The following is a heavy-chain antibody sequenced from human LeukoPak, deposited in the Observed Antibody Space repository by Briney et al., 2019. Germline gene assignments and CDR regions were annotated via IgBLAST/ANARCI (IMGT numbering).Heavy chain of an antibody. CDR2: IIPIFGTA. Sequence: SVKVSCKASGGTFSSYAISWVRQAPGQGLEWMGRIIPIFGTANYAQKFQGRVTITTDESTSTAYMELSNLRSEDTAVYYCARDPTTVTPYYFDYWGQGTLVTVSS. V-gene: IGHV1-69*05. CDR1: GGTFSSYA. CDR3: ARDPTTVTPYYFDY. J-gene: IGHJ4*02. D-gene: IGHD4-17*01.